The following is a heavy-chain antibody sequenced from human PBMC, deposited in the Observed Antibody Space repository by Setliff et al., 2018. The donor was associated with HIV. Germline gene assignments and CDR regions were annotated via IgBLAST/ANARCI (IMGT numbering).Heavy chain of an antibody. CDR1: GGSISSGSYY. Sequence: PSETLSLTCTVSGGSISSGSYYWGWVRQPAGKGLEWIGHIYTSGSTNYNPSLKSRVTISVDTSKNQFSLKLSSVTAADTAVYYCARDKTYCNYSRCSRAGWYFDLWGRGTLVTVSS. D-gene: IGHD2-2*01. V-gene: IGHV4-61*09. CDR2: IYTSGST. J-gene: IGHJ2*01. CDR3: ARDKTYCNYSRCSRAGWYFDL.